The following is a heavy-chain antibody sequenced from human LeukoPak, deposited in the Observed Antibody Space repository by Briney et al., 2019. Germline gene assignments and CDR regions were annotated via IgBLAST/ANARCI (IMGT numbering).Heavy chain of an antibody. J-gene: IGHJ4*02. CDR1: GYTFTSYY. Sequence: GASVKVSCKASGYTFTSYYMHWVRQAPGQGLEWMGIINPSGGSTSYAQKFQGRVTMTRNTSISTAYMELSSLRSEDTAVYYCAREDIAAAGTGDFDYWGQGTLVTVSS. CDR3: AREDIAAAGTGDFDY. V-gene: IGHV1-46*01. CDR2: INPSGGST. D-gene: IGHD6-13*01.